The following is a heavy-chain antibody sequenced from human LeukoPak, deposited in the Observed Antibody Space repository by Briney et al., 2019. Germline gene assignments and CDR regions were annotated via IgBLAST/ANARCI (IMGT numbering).Heavy chain of an antibody. CDR2: ISSSSSYI. CDR3: ARGRYCSGGSCYSGYCGY. Sequence: GGSLRLSCAASGFTFSSYSMNWVRQAPGKGREWVSSISSSSSYIYYADSVKGRFTISRDNAKNSLYLQMNSLRAEDTAVYYCARGRYCSGGSCYSGYCGYWGQGTLVTVSS. CDR1: GFTFSSYS. D-gene: IGHD2-15*01. V-gene: IGHV3-21*01. J-gene: IGHJ4*02.